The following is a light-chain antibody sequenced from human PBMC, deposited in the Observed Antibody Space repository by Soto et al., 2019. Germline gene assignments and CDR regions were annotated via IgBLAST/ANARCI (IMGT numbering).Light chain of an antibody. CDR2: KAS. V-gene: IGKV1-5*03. CDR3: QQYNSYPYT. CDR1: QSISSW. J-gene: IGKJ2*01. Sequence: DIQMTQSPSTLSASVGDRATITCRASQSISSWLAWYQQKPGKAPKVLIYKASSLESGVPSRFSGSGSGTEFTLTISSLQPDDFATYFCQQYNSYPYTFGQGTKLEIK.